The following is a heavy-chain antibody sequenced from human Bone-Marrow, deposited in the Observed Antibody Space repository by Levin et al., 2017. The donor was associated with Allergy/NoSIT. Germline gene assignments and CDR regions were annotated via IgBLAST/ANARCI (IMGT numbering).Heavy chain of an antibody. Sequence: SCAASGFTFSSYGMHWVRQAPGKGLEWVAVISYDGSNKYYADSVKGRFTISRDNSKNTLYLQMNSLRAEDTAVYYCAKSYCTNGVCYDYWGQGTLVTVSS. CDR1: GFTFSSYG. CDR2: ISYDGSNK. CDR3: AKSYCTNGVCYDY. D-gene: IGHD2-8*01. V-gene: IGHV3-30*18. J-gene: IGHJ4*02.